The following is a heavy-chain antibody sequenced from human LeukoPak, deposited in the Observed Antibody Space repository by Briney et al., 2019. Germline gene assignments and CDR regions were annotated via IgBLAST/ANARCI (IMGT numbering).Heavy chain of an antibody. J-gene: IGHJ6*03. D-gene: IGHD2-21*01. Sequence: SVKVSCKASGFTFTSSAMQWVRQARGQRLECIGWIVVGSGNTNYAQKFQERVTITRDMSTSTAYMELSSLRSEDTAVYYCAAPSPYCGGDCYPMDVWGKGTTVTVSS. CDR2: IVVGSGNT. CDR3: AAPSPYCGGDCYPMDV. CDR1: GFTFTSSA. V-gene: IGHV1-58*02.